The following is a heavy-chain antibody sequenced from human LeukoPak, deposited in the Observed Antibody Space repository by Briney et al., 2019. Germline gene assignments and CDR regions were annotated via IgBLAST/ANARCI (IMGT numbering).Heavy chain of an antibody. CDR2: IYTSGST. J-gene: IGHJ6*03. Sequence: VKPSETLSLTCTVSGGSISSYYGGWIRQPPGKGLEWIGYIYTSGSTTYNPSLKSPVTISVGTSKNQSCLKLSSVTAARTAVSYCARRTRIVGATLDDYYYYYMDVWGKGTTVTVSS. CDR3: ARRTRIVGATLDDYYYYYMDV. D-gene: IGHD1-26*01. V-gene: IGHV4-4*09. CDR1: GGSISSYY.